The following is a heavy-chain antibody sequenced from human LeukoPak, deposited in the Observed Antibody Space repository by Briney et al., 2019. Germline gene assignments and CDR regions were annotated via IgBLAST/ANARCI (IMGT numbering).Heavy chain of an antibody. CDR2: INAGNGNT. V-gene: IGHV1-3*01. D-gene: IGHD6-19*01. CDR3: ARSYSSGWYGRFDY. CDR1: GYTFTSYA. Sequence: ASVKVSCKASGYTFTSYAMHWVRQAPGQRLEWMGWINAGNGNTKYSQKFQGRVTITRDTSASTAYMELSSLRSEDTAVYYCARSYSSGWYGRFDYWGQGTLVAVSS. J-gene: IGHJ4*02.